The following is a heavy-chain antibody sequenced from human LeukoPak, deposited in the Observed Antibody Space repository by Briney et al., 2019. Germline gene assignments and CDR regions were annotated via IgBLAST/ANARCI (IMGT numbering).Heavy chain of an antibody. CDR2: INHSGST. V-gene: IGHV4-34*01. CDR3: ARGQGSSSWYRY. D-gene: IGHD6-13*01. J-gene: IGHJ4*02. CDR1: GGSFSGYN. Sequence: SETLSLTCAVYGGSFSGYNWSWFRKPPGKGLEWIGEINHSGSTNYNPSLKSRVTISVDTSKNQFSLKLSSVTAADTAVYYCARGQGSSSWYRYWGQGTLVTVSS.